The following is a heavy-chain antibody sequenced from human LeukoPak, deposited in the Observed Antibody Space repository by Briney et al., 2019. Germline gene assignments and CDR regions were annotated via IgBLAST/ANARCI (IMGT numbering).Heavy chain of an antibody. J-gene: IGHJ3*02. V-gene: IGHV1-46*01. Sequence: GASVKVSCKAFGYTFTSNYMHWVRQAPGQGPEWMGVISPSGGSTTYAQKFQGRVTMTRDMSTSTVYMELSSLRSEDTAVYYCARDPVLGWELNHAFDIWGQGTMVTVSS. CDR2: ISPSGGST. CDR3: ARDPVLGWELNHAFDI. CDR1: GYTFTSNY. D-gene: IGHD1-26*01.